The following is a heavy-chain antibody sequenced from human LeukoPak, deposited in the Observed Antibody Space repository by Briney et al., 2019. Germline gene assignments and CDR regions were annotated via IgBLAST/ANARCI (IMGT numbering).Heavy chain of an antibody. CDR2: ISGSGGST. J-gene: IGHJ6*03. CDR1: GFTFSSYA. V-gene: IGHV3-23*01. Sequence: GGSLRLSCAASGFTFSSYAMSWVRQALGKGLEWVSAISGSGGSTYYADSVKGRFTISRDNSKNTLYLQMNSLRAEDTAVYYCATNPAIAVVVPAAIWGGRYYYYMDVWGKGTTVTVSS. D-gene: IGHD2-2*02. CDR3: ATNPAIAVVVPAAIWGGRYYYYMDV.